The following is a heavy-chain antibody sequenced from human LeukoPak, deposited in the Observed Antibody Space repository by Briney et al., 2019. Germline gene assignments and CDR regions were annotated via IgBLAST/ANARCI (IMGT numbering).Heavy chain of an antibody. D-gene: IGHD6-25*01. CDR3: ARSVPRIQRYYFDY. Sequence: PSETLSLTCTVSGGSISSYYWSWIRQPPGKGLEWIGYIYYSGSTNYNPSLKSRVTISVDTSKNQFSLKLSSVTAADTAVYYCARSVPRIQRYYFDYWGQGTLVTVSS. J-gene: IGHJ4*02. CDR1: GGSISSYY. V-gene: IGHV4-59*01. CDR2: IYYSGST.